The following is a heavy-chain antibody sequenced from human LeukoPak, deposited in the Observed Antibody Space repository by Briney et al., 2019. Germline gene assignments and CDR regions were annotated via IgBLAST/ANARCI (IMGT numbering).Heavy chain of an antibody. CDR3: ARDLNSYPWFDP. D-gene: IGHD3-10*01. Sequence: GGSLRLSCAASGFTFTKYGFDWVRQAPGKGLEWVAVIWYDGSKRYYADSVKGRFTVSKDNSKNTVYLQMNSLRVEDTALYYCARDLNSYPWFDPWGQGTLVTVSS. CDR1: GFTFTKYG. CDR2: IWYDGSKR. V-gene: IGHV3-33*07. J-gene: IGHJ5*02.